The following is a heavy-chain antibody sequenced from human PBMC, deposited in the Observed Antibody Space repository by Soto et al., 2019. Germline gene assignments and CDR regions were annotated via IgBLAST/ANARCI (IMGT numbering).Heavy chain of an antibody. CDR3: AKDGAGVDTGMDLHY. CDR2: ISYDGSNK. CDR1: GFTFSSYG. V-gene: IGHV3-30*18. Sequence: PGGSLRLSCAASGFTFSSYGMHWVRQAPGKGLEWVAVISYDGSNKYYADSVKGRFTISRDNSKNTLYLQMNSLRAEDTAVYYCAKDGAGVDTGMDLHYWGQGTMVTVSS. J-gene: IGHJ4*02. D-gene: IGHD5-18*01.